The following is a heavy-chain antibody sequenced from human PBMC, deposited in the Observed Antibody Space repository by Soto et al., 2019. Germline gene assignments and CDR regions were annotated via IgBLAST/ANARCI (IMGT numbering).Heavy chain of an antibody. CDR1: GFTVSRTY. CDR3: ARSQSSGWYSFDS. J-gene: IGHJ4*02. D-gene: IGHD6-13*01. CDR2: IYTGGGT. Sequence: EVQLVESGGGLIQPGGSLRLSCAASGFTVSRTYMSWVRQAPGKGLEWVSVIYTGGGTNYADSVKGRFSISRDTSENTVSLQMNGLRAEDTAVYYCARSQSSGWYSFDSWGQGTLVTVSS. V-gene: IGHV3-53*01.